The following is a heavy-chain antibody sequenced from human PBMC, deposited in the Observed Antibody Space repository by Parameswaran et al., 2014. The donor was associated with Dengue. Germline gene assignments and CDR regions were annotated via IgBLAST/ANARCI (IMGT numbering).Heavy chain of an antibody. D-gene: IGHD5-12*01. Sequence: VRQMPGKGLEWIGEINHSGSTNYNPSLKSRVTISVDTSKNQFSLKLSSVTAADTAVYYCARARLVEGLFIVATTEYDYWGQGTLVTVSS. CDR2: INHSGST. J-gene: IGHJ4*02. V-gene: IGHV4-34*01. CDR3: ARARLVEGLFIVATTEYDY.